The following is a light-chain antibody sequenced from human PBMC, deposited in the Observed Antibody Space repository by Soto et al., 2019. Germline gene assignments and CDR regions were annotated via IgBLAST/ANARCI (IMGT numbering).Light chain of an antibody. Sequence: IQMTQSPSSLSASVGDRVTIPCRASQTVFNCLNWYQQKARMAPKLLIYGTSKLQGGVPPRFNGSGSGAEFTLTISSLQPEDVATYYCQQTYSPPLSFGQGTRLEIK. CDR1: QTVFNC. V-gene: IGKV1-39*01. CDR2: GTS. J-gene: IGKJ5*01. CDR3: QQTYSPPLS.